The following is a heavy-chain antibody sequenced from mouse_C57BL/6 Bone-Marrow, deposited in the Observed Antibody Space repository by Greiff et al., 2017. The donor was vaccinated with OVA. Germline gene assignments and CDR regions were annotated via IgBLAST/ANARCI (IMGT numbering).Heavy chain of an antibody. Sequence: EVQLQESGAELVRPGASVKLSCTASGFIIKDDYMHWVKQRPEQGLEWIGWIDPENGDTEYASKFQGKATITADTSSNTAYLQLRSLTSEDTAVYYCTTGPMVTTDPSYWGQGTLVTVSA. CDR3: TTGPMVTTDPSY. CDR1: GFIIKDDY. J-gene: IGHJ3*01. V-gene: IGHV14-4*01. D-gene: IGHD2-2*01. CDR2: IDPENGDT.